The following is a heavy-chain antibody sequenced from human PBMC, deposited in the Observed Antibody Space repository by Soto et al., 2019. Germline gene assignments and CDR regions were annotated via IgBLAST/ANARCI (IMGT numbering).Heavy chain of an antibody. CDR1: GFTFSSYA. CDR2: ISYDGSNK. J-gene: IGHJ4*02. Sequence: LRLSCAASGFTFSSYAMHWVRQAPGKGLEWVAVISYDGSNKYYADSVKGRFTISRDNSKNTLYLQMNSLRAEDTAVYYCSTAASFDYWGQGTPGTVSS. V-gene: IGHV3-30-3*01. CDR3: STAASFDY.